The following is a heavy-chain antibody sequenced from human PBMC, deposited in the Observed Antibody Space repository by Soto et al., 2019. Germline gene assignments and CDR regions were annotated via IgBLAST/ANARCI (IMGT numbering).Heavy chain of an antibody. Sequence: KPSETLSLTCSVSGGSISSYYWSWIRQPPGKGLEWIGYIYYIGSTNYNPSLKSRVTISVDTSKNQFSLKLSSVTAADTAVYYCARGLRRQLLNWFDPWGQGTLVTVS. CDR2: IYYIGST. CDR1: GGSISSYY. D-gene: IGHD2-2*01. J-gene: IGHJ5*02. CDR3: ARGLRRQLLNWFDP. V-gene: IGHV4-59*01.